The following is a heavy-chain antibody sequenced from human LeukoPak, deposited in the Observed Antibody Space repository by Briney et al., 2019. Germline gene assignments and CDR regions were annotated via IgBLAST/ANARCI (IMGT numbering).Heavy chain of an antibody. CDR3: AIIVVVTAKGGIDY. Sequence: GGSLRLSCAASGFTFSSYSMNWVRQAPGKGLEWVSSISSSSSYIYYADSVKRRFTISRDNTKNSLYLQMNSLRAEDTAVYYCAIIVVVTAKGGIDYWGQGTLVTVSS. J-gene: IGHJ4*02. CDR2: ISSSSSYI. D-gene: IGHD2-21*02. V-gene: IGHV3-21*01. CDR1: GFTFSSYS.